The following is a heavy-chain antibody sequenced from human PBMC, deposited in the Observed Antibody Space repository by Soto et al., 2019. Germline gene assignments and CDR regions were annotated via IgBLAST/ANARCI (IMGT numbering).Heavy chain of an antibody. CDR2: VNYSGTT. CDR3: ARLEMVRGVIMPLTTGWSDP. D-gene: IGHD3-10*01. J-gene: IGHJ5*02. CDR1: GGSISSGDYY. V-gene: IGHV4-39*01. Sequence: SETLSLTCTVSGGSISSGDYYWSWIRQPPGKGLEWIGEVNYSGTTNYNPSLKSRVTISVDTSKNQFSLKLSSVTAADTAVYYCARLEMVRGVIMPLTTGWSDPWGQGPLVTVSS.